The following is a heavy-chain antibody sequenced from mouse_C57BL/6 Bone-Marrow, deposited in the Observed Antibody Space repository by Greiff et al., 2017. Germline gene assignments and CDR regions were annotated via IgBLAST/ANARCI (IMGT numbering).Heavy chain of an antibody. CDR2: IHPNSGST. CDR1: GYTFTSYG. J-gene: IGHJ4*01. CDR3: ARDSSGYNYAMDY. V-gene: IGHV1-64*01. Sequence: QVQLQQPGAELVKPGASVKLSCKASGYTFTSYGMHWVKPRPGQGLEWIGMIHPNSGSTNYKEKFKSKATLTVDKSSSTAYMQLSSLTSEDSAVYYCARDSSGYNYAMDYWGQGTSVTVSS. D-gene: IGHD3-2*02.